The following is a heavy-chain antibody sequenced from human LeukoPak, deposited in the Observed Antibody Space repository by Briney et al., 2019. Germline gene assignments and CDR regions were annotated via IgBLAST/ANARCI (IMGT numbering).Heavy chain of an antibody. CDR2: ISGSGGST. D-gene: IGHD4-17*01. J-gene: IGHJ4*02. CDR1: GFTFSSYA. V-gene: IGHV3-23*01. Sequence: PGGSLRLSCAASGFTFSSYAMSWVRQAPGKGLEWVSAISGSGGSTYYADSVKGRFPISRDNSKNTLYLQMNSLRAEDTAVYYCARDLGLTVTTGPFDYWGQGTLVTVSS. CDR3: ARDLGLTVTTGPFDY.